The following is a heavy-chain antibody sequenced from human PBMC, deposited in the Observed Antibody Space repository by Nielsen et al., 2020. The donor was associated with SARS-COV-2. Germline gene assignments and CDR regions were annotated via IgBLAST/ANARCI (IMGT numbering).Heavy chain of an antibody. J-gene: IGHJ4*02. CDR2: IYPGDSDT. Sequence: GESLKISCKGSGYSFTSYWIGWVRQMPGKGLEWMGIIYPGDSDTRYSPSFQGQVTISADKSISTAYLQWSSLKASDTAMYFCARRSDSSDNGWYFFDYWGQGTLVSVPS. CDR3: ARRSDSSDNGWYFFDY. V-gene: IGHV5-51*01. D-gene: IGHD6-19*01. CDR1: GYSFTSYW.